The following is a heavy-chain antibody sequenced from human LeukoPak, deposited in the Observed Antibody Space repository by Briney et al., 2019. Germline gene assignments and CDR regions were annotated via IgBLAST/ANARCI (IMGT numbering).Heavy chain of an antibody. CDR3: ARDNKPWCSGGSCPGDV. Sequence: ASVKVSCKASGYTFISYGISWVRQAPGQGLEWMGWISAYNGNTNYAQKLQDRVTMTTDTSTSTAYMELRSLRSDDTAVYYCARDNKPWCSGGSCPGDVWGKGTTVTVSS. J-gene: IGHJ6*04. D-gene: IGHD2-15*01. CDR2: ISAYNGNT. V-gene: IGHV1-18*01. CDR1: GYTFISYG.